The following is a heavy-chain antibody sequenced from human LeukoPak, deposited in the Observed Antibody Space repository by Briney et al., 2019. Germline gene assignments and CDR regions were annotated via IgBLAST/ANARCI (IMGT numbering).Heavy chain of an antibody. Sequence: PGGSLRLSCAASGFAFNNYAMTWVRQAPGKGLEWVSNINDNGGQRHYADSVKGRITISRDNSKNTLFLQMDGLRAEDTAVYYCAKTQWKVGATDYFDYWGQGILVTVSS. V-gene: IGHV3-23*01. D-gene: IGHD1-26*01. J-gene: IGHJ4*02. CDR2: INDNGGQR. CDR1: GFAFNNYA. CDR3: AKTQWKVGATDYFDY.